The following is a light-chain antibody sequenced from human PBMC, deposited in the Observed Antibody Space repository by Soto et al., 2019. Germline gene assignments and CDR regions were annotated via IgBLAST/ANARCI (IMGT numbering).Light chain of an antibody. J-gene: IGKJ5*01. CDR3: QQYGVSIT. CDR2: SAS. CDR1: QSVSRNY. Sequence: EILLTQSPCTLALSPGERATLSCGASQSVSRNYLAWYQQKPGHAPSLLIYSASSRPTGIPDRLSGIGSGTDFTLTISGLEPEDFGVYYCQQYGVSITFGQGTRLEIK. V-gene: IGKV3-20*01.